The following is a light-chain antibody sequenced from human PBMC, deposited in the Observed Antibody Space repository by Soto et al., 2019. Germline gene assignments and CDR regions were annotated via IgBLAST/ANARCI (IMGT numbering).Light chain of an antibody. J-gene: IGLJ2*01. CDR1: SSDVGAYNY. V-gene: IGLV2-14*01. CDR3: SSYTSSTPVV. CDR2: DVS. Sequence: QAVVTQPASVSGSPGQSITISCTGTSSDVGAYNYVSWYQQHPGKAPKLMIYDVSNRPSGVSNRFSGSKSGNAASLTISGLQAEDEADYYCSSYTSSTPVVFGGGTQLTVL.